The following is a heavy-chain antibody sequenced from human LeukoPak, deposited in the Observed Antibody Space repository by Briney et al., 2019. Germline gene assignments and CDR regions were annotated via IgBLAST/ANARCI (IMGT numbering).Heavy chain of an antibody. CDR2: ISGSGGST. CDR1: GFTFSSYA. Sequence: PGGSLRLSCAASGFTFSSYAMSWVRQAAGKGLEWVSAISGSGGSTYYEDFVKGRFTISRDNSKDTLYLQMNSLRPEDTAVYYCATVIGIVVVTDAFDIWGQGTMVTVSS. J-gene: IGHJ3*02. D-gene: IGHD3-22*01. V-gene: IGHV3-23*01. CDR3: ATVIGIVVVTDAFDI.